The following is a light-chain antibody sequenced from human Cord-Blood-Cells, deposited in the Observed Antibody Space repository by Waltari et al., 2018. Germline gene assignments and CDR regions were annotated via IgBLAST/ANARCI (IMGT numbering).Light chain of an antibody. CDR1: QSVSIY. J-gene: IGKJ4*01. V-gene: IGKV3-11*01. CDR3: HQRSNWPLT. CDR2: AAS. Sequence: EIVLTPSPATLSLSPGERATLSCRASQSVSIYLAWYQQKPDQAPRLLIYAASNRATGLRSRLSCSGVGTDFTFTISSLDPEDFAVYYCHQRSNWPLTFGGGTKVEIK.